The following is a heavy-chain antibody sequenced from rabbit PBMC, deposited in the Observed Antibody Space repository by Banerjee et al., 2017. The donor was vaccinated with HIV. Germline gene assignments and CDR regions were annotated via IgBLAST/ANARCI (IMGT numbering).Heavy chain of an antibody. CDR3: ARSYAGYTDTSRHL. J-gene: IGHJ4*01. V-gene: IGHV1S45*01. D-gene: IGHD7-1*01. CDR2: INTISGDT. CDR1: GFSFNNRYV. Sequence: QEQLEESGGDLVKPEGSLTLTCTASGFSFNNRYVMCWVRQAPGKGLEWIACINTISGDTVYATGAKGRFTISKASWTTVTLQMTSRTAADTATYFCARSYAGYTDTSRHLWGQGTLVTVS.